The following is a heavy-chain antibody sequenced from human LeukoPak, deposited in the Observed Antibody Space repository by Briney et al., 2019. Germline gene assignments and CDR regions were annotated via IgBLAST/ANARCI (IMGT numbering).Heavy chain of an antibody. J-gene: IGHJ4*02. V-gene: IGHV5-51*01. CDR2: IYPGASDT. Sequence: GESLKISCRGSGYSFTTYWIGWVRQMPGKALEWMGSIYPGASDTRYSPSFQGQVTMSADKSINTAYLQWSSLKASDTAMYYCARRQGCSSSSCPPDSWGQGTLVTVSS. CDR3: ARRQGCSSSSCPPDS. CDR1: GYSFTTYW. D-gene: IGHD2-15*01.